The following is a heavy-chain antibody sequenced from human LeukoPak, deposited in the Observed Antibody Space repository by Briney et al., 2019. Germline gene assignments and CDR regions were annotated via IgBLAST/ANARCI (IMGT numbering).Heavy chain of an antibody. Sequence: PGGSLRLSCAASGFTFSSYWMSWVRQAPGKGLEWVANIKEDGSERNYVDSVKGRFTISRDDAKKSLFLQMNSLRAEDTAVYYCATMILGGGFDYWGQGTLVTVSS. D-gene: IGHD3/OR15-3a*01. CDR2: IKEDGSER. CDR3: ATMILGGGFDY. CDR1: GFTFSSYW. V-gene: IGHV3-7*01. J-gene: IGHJ4*02.